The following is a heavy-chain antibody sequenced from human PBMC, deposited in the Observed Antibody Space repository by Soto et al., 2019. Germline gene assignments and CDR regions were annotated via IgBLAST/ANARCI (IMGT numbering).Heavy chain of an antibody. D-gene: IGHD3-22*01. J-gene: IGHJ3*02. V-gene: IGHV1-18*01. Sequence: GASVKVSCKASGYTFSSYHISWVRQAPGQGLEWMGWISAYHGNTNYAQKLQGRVTMTTDTSTSTAYMELRSLRSDDTAVYYCVRDYYDSTRALDIWGQGTLVTVSS. CDR2: ISAYHGNT. CDR3: VRDYYDSTRALDI. CDR1: GYTFSSYH.